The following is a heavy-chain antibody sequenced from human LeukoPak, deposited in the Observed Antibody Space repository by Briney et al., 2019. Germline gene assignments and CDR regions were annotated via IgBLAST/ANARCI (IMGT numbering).Heavy chain of an antibody. CDR3: ARKGDV. CDR1: GDSSSSGSYY. Sequence: SETLSLTCTVSGDSSSSGSYYWSWIRQPAGKGLEWIGRIYTSGSTDYNPSLKSRVTISLDTSKNQFSLKLNSVTAADTAVYYCARKGDVWGKGTTVTVSS. J-gene: IGHJ6*04. CDR2: IYTSGST. V-gene: IGHV4-61*02.